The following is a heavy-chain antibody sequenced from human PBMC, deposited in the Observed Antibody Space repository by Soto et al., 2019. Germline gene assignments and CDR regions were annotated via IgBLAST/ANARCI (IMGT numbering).Heavy chain of an antibody. CDR1: GDSFTSYW. V-gene: IGHV5-51*01. Sequence: PGESRKISCKGSGDSFTSYWIGGVRQMPGKGLEWMGIIYPGDSDTRYSPSFQGQVTISADKSISTAYLKWSSLKASDTAMYYFAGLTAYYCAGRRPPWSFDSWGQGTLVTVSS. CDR3: AGLTAYYCAGRRPPWSFDS. J-gene: IGHJ5*01. CDR2: IYPGDSDT. D-gene: IGHD2-21*01.